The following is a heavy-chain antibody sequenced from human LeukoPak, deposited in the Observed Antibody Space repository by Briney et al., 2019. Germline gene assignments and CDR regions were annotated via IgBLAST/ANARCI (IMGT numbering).Heavy chain of an antibody. J-gene: IGHJ4*02. V-gene: IGHV3-74*01. CDR3: AKDSPGAVAYDYFDY. CDR1: GFTFSSYW. D-gene: IGHD6-19*01. Sequence: PGGSLPLSCAVSGFTFSSYWMHWVRQAPGKGLVWVSRINSDGRRTTYAESVKGRFTISRDNAKNTLYLQMNSLRAEDTAIYYCAKDSPGAVAYDYFDYWGQGTLVTVSS. CDR2: INSDGRRT.